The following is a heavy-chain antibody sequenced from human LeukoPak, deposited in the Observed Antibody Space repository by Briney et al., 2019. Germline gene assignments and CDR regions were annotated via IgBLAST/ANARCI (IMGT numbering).Heavy chain of an antibody. V-gene: IGHV3-9*01. D-gene: IGHD2-15*01. Sequence: PGGSLRLSCAASGFTFDDYAMHWVRQAPGKGLEWDSGISWTSGTIGYADSVKGRFTISRDNAKNSLYLQMNSLRAEDTALYYCAKDSSGSFDYWGQGTLVTVSS. CDR1: GFTFDDYA. CDR2: ISWTSGTI. CDR3: AKDSSGSFDY. J-gene: IGHJ4*02.